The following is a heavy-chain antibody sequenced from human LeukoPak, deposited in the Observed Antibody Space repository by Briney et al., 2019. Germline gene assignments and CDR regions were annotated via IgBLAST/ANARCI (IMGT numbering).Heavy chain of an antibody. CDR1: GYTFTGYF. CDR3: ARAPPRLDGYILYY. V-gene: IGHV1-2*02. J-gene: IGHJ4*02. D-gene: IGHD5-24*01. CDR2: INPNSGGT. Sequence: ASVKVSCKASGYTFTGYFIHWVRQAPGQGLEWMGWINPNSGGTNYAQKFQGRVTMTRDTSISTAYMELSRLTSDDTAVYYCARAPPRLDGYILYYWGQGTLVTVSS.